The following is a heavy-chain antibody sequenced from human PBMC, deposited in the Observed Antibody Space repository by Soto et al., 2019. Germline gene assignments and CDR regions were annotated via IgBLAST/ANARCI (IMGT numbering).Heavy chain of an antibody. J-gene: IGHJ6*02. CDR2: IINSGTYI. Sequence: VGSLRLSCAASGFTFSSYAMHWVLQAPGKGLEWVSKIINSGTYIYYADSVKGRFTISRDNARNSLYLQLNSLRAEDTAVYYCATDGAAGSVMEVRGQRTTVTVSS. CDR3: ATDGAAGSVMEV. V-gene: IGHV3-21*01. CDR1: GFTFSSYA. D-gene: IGHD6-13*01.